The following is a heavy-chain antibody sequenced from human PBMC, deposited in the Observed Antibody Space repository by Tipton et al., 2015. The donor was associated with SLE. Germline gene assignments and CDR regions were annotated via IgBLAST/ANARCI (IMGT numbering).Heavy chain of an antibody. J-gene: IGHJ6*02. CDR2: ISGSGGDT. V-gene: IGHV3-23*01. CDR3: AKVFSSSSDFWRYGMDV. CDR1: GFTFNSYA. Sequence: SLRLSCAASGFTFNSYAMNWVRQAPGKGLEWVAVISGSGGDTKYADSGKGRFTISRDNSHNTLYLQINSLRAEDTAVYYCAKVFSSSSDFWRYGMDVWGQGTTVTVSS. D-gene: IGHD3-3*01.